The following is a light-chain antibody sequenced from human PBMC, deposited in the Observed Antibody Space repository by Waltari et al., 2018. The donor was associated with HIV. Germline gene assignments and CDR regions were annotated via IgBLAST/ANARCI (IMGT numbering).Light chain of an antibody. Sequence: QSVLTQPPSASGTPGQRVTISCSGSSSNIGRNYVYWYQPLQRTAPKLLIHRNNQRPSGVPDRCSGSKSGTSVSLAISGLRSEDEADYYCAAWDDRLSGWVFGGGTKLTV. CDR1: SSNIGRNY. CDR2: RNN. J-gene: IGLJ3*02. V-gene: IGLV1-47*01. CDR3: AAWDDRLSGWV.